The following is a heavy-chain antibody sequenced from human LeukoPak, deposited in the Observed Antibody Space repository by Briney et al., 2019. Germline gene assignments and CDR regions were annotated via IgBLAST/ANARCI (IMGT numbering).Heavy chain of an antibody. CDR3: ARVAARSYYYYYYMDV. CDR2: IIPIFGTA. J-gene: IGHJ6*03. Sequence: SVKVSCKASGGTFSSYAISWVRQAPGQGLEWMGGIIPIFGTANYAQKFQGRVTITADESTSTAYMELSSLRSEDTAVYYCARVAARSYYYYYYMDVWGKGTTVTVSS. CDR1: GGTFSSYA. D-gene: IGHD6-6*01. V-gene: IGHV1-69*01.